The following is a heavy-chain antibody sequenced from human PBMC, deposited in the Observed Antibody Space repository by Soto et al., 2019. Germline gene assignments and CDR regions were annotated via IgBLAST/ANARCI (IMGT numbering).Heavy chain of an antibody. CDR3: ARDVRYSSGWSGGGFAY. CDR2: IWYDGEKK. V-gene: IGHV3-33*01. D-gene: IGHD6-19*01. J-gene: IGHJ4*02. Sequence: QVQLVESGGGVVQPGKSLRLSCAASGFTFSQYGMHWVRQAPGKGLEWLAIIWYDGEKKYYADSVRGRFTISRDNSKNXXYLQMDSLGAEDTAVYYCARDVRYSSGWSGGGFAYWGQGSLVTVSS. CDR1: GFTFSQYG.